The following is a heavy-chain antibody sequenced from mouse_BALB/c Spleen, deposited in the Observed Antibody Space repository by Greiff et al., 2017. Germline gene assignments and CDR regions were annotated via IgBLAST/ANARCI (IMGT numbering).Heavy chain of an antibody. Sequence: VQLQQSGAELVRPGTSVKVSCKASGYAFTNYLIEWVKQRPGQGLEWIGVINPGSGGTNYNEKFKGKATLTADKSSSTAYMQLSSLTSDDSAVYFCARRDQGYFDYWGQGTTLTVSS. CDR2: INPGSGGT. CDR1: GYAFTNYL. V-gene: IGHV1-54*01. CDR3: ARRDQGYFDY. D-gene: IGHD3-3*01. J-gene: IGHJ2*01.